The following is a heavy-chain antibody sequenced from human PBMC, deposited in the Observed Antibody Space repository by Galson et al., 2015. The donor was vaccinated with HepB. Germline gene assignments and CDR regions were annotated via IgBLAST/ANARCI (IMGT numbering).Heavy chain of an antibody. Sequence: SETLSLTCTVSGGSISRYYWTWIRQPPGKGLEWIGYISYSGSTNYNPSLKSRVTISVDTSRNQFSLYLTSVTAADTAVYYCAAYPGCGADSLLSCAFDFWGQGTMVTVSS. D-gene: IGHD3-10*01. CDR2: ISYSGST. CDR3: AAYPGCGADSLLSCAFDF. CDR1: GGSISRYY. V-gene: IGHV4-59*01. J-gene: IGHJ3*01.